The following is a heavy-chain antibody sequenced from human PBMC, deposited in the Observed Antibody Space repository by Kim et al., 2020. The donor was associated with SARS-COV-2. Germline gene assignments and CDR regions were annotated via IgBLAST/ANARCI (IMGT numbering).Heavy chain of an antibody. CDR3: ARLGYCSSTSCPRGAWFDP. Sequence: SVKVSCKASGGTFSSYAISWVRQAPGQGLEWMGGIIPIFGTANYAQKFQGRVTITADESTSTAYMELSSLRSEDTAVYYCARLGYCSSTSCPRGAWFDPWGQGTLVTVSS. CDR2: IIPIFGTA. CDR1: GGTFSSYA. J-gene: IGHJ5*02. D-gene: IGHD2-2*01. V-gene: IGHV1-69*13.